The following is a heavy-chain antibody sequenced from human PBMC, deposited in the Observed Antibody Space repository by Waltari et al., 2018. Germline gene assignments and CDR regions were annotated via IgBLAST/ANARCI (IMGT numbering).Heavy chain of an antibody. J-gene: IGHJ4*02. CDR2: IIGSGGST. CDR1: GFTFRSYA. CDR3: AKGSGYYYDSSGYYYHY. Sequence: EVQLLESGGGLVQPGGSLRLSCAASGFTFRSYAMSWVRQDPGKGLEWVSAIIGSGGSTYYADSVKGRFTISRDNSKNTLYLQMNSLRAEDTAVYYCAKGSGYYYDSSGYYYHYWGQGTLVTVSS. V-gene: IGHV3-23*01. D-gene: IGHD3-22*01.